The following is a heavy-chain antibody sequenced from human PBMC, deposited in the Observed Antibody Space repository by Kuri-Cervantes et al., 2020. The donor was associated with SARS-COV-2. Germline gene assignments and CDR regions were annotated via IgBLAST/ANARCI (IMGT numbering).Heavy chain of an antibody. CDR2: IKQDGSEK. D-gene: IGHD3-3*01. J-gene: IGHJ4*02. CDR3: ARDRGFLEWLFDY. V-gene: IGHV3-7*01. Sequence: GESLKISCAASGFTFSSYWMSWVRQAPGKGLEWVANIKQDGSEKYYVDSVKGRFTISRDNAKNSLYLQMNSLRAEDTAVYYCARDRGFLEWLFDYWGQGTLVTVSS. CDR1: GFTFSSYW.